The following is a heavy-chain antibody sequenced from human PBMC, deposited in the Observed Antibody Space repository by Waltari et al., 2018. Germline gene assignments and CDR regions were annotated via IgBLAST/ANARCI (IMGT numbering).Heavy chain of an antibody. CDR3: TTDQGDSYTFYSFDY. Sequence: EVQLVESGGGLVNPGGSLSLSCAASGFTFGNPWMDWVRQAPGKGLEWIARIKTQSDGGGATYYAAPVTGRFTVSRDDSKNMLYLQMSSLKTEDTAMYYCTTDQGDSYTFYSFDYWGQGTLVTVSS. J-gene: IGHJ4*02. V-gene: IGHV3-15*01. CDR2: IKTQSDGGGAT. CDR1: GFTFGNPW. D-gene: IGHD3-16*02.